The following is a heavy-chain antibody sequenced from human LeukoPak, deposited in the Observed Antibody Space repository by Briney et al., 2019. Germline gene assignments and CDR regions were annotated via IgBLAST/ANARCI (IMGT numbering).Heavy chain of an antibody. D-gene: IGHD3-22*01. CDR1: GGSISSYY. CDR3: AREPGFDSSGYLNWFDP. J-gene: IGHJ5*02. V-gene: IGHV4-59*01. CDR2: ISYSGST. Sequence: SETLSLTCTVSGGSISSYYWSWIRQPPGKGLEWFAYISYSGSTKYNPSLKSRVTISVDTSKNQLSLKLSSVTAADTAVYYCAREPGFDSSGYLNWFDPWRQGTLVTVSS.